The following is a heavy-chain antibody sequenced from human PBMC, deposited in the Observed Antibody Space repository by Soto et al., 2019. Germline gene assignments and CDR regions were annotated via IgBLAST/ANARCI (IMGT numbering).Heavy chain of an antibody. V-gene: IGHV1-3*01. Sequence: ASVKVSCKASGYTFTSYAMHCVRQAPGQMLEWMGWINAGNGNTKYSQKFQGRVTITRDTSASTAYMELSSLRSEDTAVYYCARAPMVVAATHYYGMDVWGQGTTVTVSS. J-gene: IGHJ6*02. D-gene: IGHD2-15*01. CDR1: GYTFTSYA. CDR3: ARAPMVVAATHYYGMDV. CDR2: INAGNGNT.